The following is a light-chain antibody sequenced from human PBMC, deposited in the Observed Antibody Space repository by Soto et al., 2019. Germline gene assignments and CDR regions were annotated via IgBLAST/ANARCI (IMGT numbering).Light chain of an antibody. CDR3: QQRTNWRLT. CDR1: QSVNDY. V-gene: IGKV3-11*01. Sequence: EIVSTQSPATLSLSPGERATLSCRASQSVNDYLTWYQQKPGQAPRLLIYDASNRATGIPARFSGSGSGTDFTLTISSLEPEDFAVYYCQQRTNWRLTFGGGTKVEIK. CDR2: DAS. J-gene: IGKJ4*01.